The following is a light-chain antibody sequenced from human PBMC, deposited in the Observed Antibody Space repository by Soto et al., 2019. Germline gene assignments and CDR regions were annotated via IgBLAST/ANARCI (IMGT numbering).Light chain of an antibody. V-gene: IGKV1-9*01. CDR1: QDISTH. CDR2: AAS. J-gene: IGKJ5*01. Sequence: IQLTQSPSSLSASFGDRVTISWRASQDISTHLAWFAQKPGRAPQLLIYAASTLHSGAPSRFSGSGSGTDFTLTISSLKTEDFATYYCQHLNTYPITFGPGTRLEIK. CDR3: QHLNTYPIT.